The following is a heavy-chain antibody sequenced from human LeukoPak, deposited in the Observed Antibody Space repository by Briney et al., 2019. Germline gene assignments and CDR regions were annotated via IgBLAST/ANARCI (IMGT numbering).Heavy chain of an antibody. CDR1: GYTFTSYY. V-gene: IGHV1-46*01. Sequence: ASVKVSCKASGYTFTSYYMHWVRQAPGQGLEWMGIINPSGGSTSYAQKFQGRVTMTRDTSTSIVYMELSSLRSEDTAVYYCARDFPESKYYYDSSGYSPFDYWGQGTLVTVSS. CDR2: INPSGGST. D-gene: IGHD3-22*01. J-gene: IGHJ4*02. CDR3: ARDFPESKYYYDSSGYSPFDY.